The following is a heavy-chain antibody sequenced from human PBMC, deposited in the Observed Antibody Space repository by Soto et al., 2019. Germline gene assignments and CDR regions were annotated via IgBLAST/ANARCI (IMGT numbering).Heavy chain of an antibody. V-gene: IGHV4-59*01. J-gene: IGHJ3*01. CDR2: IYYSGST. CDR3: ARVWGGAFDF. CDR1: GGSISSYY. D-gene: IGHD3-10*01. Sequence: QVQLQESGPGLVKPSETLSLTCTVSGGSISSYYWSWIRQPPGKGLEWIGYIYYSGSTNYNPSLKSRVTIPVDTSKNQFSLRLSPVTAADTAVYYCARVWGGAFDFWGQGTMVTVSS.